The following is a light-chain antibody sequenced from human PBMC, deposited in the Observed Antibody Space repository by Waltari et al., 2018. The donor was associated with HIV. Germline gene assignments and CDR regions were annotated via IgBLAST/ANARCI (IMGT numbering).Light chain of an antibody. CDR3: CSYAGTSTWV. Sequence: QSALTQPASVSGSPGQSITISCTGTSSPVGGYNYVSWYQQHPGKAPTPMIYDVSKRPSGVSIRFSGSKSGNTASLTISGLQAEDEADYYCCSYAGTSTWVFGGGTQLTVL. J-gene: IGLJ3*02. CDR2: DVS. V-gene: IGLV2-23*02. CDR1: SSPVGGYNY.